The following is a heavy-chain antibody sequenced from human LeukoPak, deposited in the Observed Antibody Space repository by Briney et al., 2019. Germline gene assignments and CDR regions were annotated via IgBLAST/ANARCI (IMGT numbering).Heavy chain of an antibody. J-gene: IGHJ4*02. CDR1: GFTFSSYA. CDR2: ILYDGSNK. V-gene: IGHV3-30-3*01. Sequence: GGSLRLSCAASGFTFSSYAMHWVRQAPGKGLEWVAVILYDGSNKYYADSVKGRFTISRDNSKNTLYLQMNSLRAEDTAVYYCARGFLEWLLYFDYWGQGTLVTVSS. CDR3: ARGFLEWLLYFDY. D-gene: IGHD3-3*01.